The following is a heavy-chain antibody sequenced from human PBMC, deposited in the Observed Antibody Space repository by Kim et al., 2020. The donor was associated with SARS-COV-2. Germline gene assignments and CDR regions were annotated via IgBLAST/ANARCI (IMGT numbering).Heavy chain of an antibody. CDR3: ARCPITMVQGVFIKSRFDP. J-gene: IGHJ5*02. CDR1: GGSISSSNW. CDR2: IYHSGST. D-gene: IGHD3-10*01. V-gene: IGHV4-4*02. Sequence: SETLSLTCAVSGGSISSSNWWSWVRQPPGKGLEWIGEIYHSGSTNYNPSLKSRVTISVDKSKNQFSLKLSSVTAADTAVYYCARCPITMVQGVFIKSRFDPWGQGTLVTVSS.